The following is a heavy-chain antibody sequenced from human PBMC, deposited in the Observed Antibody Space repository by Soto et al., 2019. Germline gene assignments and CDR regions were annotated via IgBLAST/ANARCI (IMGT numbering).Heavy chain of an antibody. Sequence: QVQLVQSGAEVKKPGSSVKVSCKASGGTFSSYAISWVRQAPGQGLEWMGGIIPIFGTANYAQKFQGRVTITADESTSTAYMELSSLRSEDTAVYYCARPANLTSYDYGDYDYYYGMDVWGQGTTVTVSS. J-gene: IGHJ6*02. CDR3: ARPANLTSYDYGDYDYYYGMDV. D-gene: IGHD4-17*01. CDR2: IIPIFGTA. CDR1: GGTFSSYA. V-gene: IGHV1-69*12.